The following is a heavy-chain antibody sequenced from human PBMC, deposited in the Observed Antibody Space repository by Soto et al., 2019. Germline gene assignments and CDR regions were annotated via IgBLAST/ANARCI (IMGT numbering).Heavy chain of an antibody. CDR1: GGTFSSYT. J-gene: IGHJ6*03. CDR2: IIPILGIA. Sequence: QVQLVQSGAEVKKPGSSVKVSCKASGGTFSSYTISWVRQAPGQGLEWMGRIIPILGIANYAQKFQGRVTITADKPTSTAYRELSSLRSEDTAVYYCARCISYYYSYMAVWGKGTTVTVPS. CDR3: ARCISYYYSYMAV. V-gene: IGHV1-69*02. D-gene: IGHD3-3*02.